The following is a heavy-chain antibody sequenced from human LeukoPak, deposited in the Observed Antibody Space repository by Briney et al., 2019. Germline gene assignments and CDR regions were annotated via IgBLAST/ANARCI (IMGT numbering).Heavy chain of an antibody. CDR2: IYYSGST. CDR3: ARDKSQYAAFDI. CDR1: GGSISSYY. J-gene: IGHJ3*02. Sequence: SETLSLTCTVSGGSISSYYWSWIREPPGKGLEWIGYIYYSGSTNYNPSLKSRVTISVDTSKNQFSLKLSSVTAADTAAYYCARDKSQYAAFDIWGQGTMVTVSS. V-gene: IGHV4-59*01. D-gene: IGHD2-8*01.